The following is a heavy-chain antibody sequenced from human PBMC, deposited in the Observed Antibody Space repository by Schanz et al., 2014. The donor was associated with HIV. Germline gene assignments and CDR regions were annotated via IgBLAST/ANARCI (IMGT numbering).Heavy chain of an antibody. CDR2: TSYDGTKK. CDR3: AKDRNYYESKYRGKGNYYYYYGMDV. D-gene: IGHD3-22*01. CDR1: GLTFDSFG. J-gene: IGHJ6*02. V-gene: IGHV3-30*18. Sequence: QVQLAESGGGVVRPGRSLRLSCAASGLTFDSFGMHWVRQAPGKGLEWVAVTSYDGTKKHYADSVKGRFTISRDNSKNSLSLLIKSLRAEDAAVYYCAKDRNYYESKYRGKGNYYYYYGMDVWGQGTTVTVSS.